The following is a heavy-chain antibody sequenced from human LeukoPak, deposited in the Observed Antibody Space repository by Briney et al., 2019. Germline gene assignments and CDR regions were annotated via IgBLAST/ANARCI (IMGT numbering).Heavy chain of an antibody. CDR3: AVLSYRYDSSGSDPGDFDI. CDR2: IWYDGSNK. CDR1: GFTFSSYA. Sequence: GRSLRLSCAASGFTFSSYAMHWVRQAPGKGLEWVAVIWYDGSNKYYADSVKGRFTISRDNSKNTLYLQMNSLRAEDTAVYYCAVLSYRYDSSGSDPGDFDIWGQGTMVTVSS. V-gene: IGHV3-30*04. J-gene: IGHJ3*02. D-gene: IGHD3-22*01.